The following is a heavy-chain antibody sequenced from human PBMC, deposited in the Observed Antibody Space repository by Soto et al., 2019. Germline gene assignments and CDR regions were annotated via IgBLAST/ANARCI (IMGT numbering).Heavy chain of an antibody. CDR3: ARDTEGSGSYWYYYGMDV. CDR1: GYTFTSYG. Sequence: ASVKVSCKASGYTFTSYGISWVRQAPGQGLEWMGWISAYNGNTNYAQKLQGRVTMTTDTSTSTAYMELRSLRSDDTAVYYRARDTEGSGSYWYYYGMDVWGQGTTVTVSS. V-gene: IGHV1-18*04. D-gene: IGHD1-26*01. CDR2: ISAYNGNT. J-gene: IGHJ6*02.